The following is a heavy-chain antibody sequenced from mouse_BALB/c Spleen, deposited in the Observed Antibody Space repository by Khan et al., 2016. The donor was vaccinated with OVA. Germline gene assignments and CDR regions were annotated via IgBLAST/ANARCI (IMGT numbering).Heavy chain of an antibody. CDR1: GYTFTTAG. V-gene: IGHV9-4*02. J-gene: IGHJ4*01. D-gene: IGHD2-14*01. CDR2: INTHSGVP. CDR3: ARGGAAYDRNDGGAMEY. Sequence: QIQLVQSGPELKKPGETVRISCKASGYTFTTAGIQWVQKMPGKGLKWIGWINTHSGVPKYAEDFKGRFAFSLEISVNTAYLQITNLKNEDTATYFSARGGAAYDRNDGGAMEYWGKGTSVTVSS.